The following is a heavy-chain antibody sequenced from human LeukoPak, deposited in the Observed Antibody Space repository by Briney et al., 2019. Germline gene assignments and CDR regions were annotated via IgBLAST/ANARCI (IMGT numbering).Heavy chain of an antibody. CDR1: GGSISSSSYY. CDR2: IYYSGST. Sequence: SETLSLTCTVFGGSISSSSYYWGWIRQPPGKGLEWIGSIYYSGSTYYNPSLKSRVTISVDTSKNQFSLKLSSVTAADTAVYYCARDIRLRRYYYYYMDVWGKGTTVTVSS. V-gene: IGHV4-39*07. D-gene: IGHD1-14*01. J-gene: IGHJ6*03. CDR3: ARDIRLRRYYYYYMDV.